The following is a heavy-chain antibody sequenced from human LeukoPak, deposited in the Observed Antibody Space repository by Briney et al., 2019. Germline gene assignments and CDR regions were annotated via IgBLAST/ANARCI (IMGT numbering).Heavy chain of an antibody. CDR2: IIPIFGTA. CDR1: GGTFSSYA. CDR3: ARDFPLTTTVTTFGGMDV. V-gene: IGHV1-69*13. J-gene: IGHJ6*02. Sequence: SVKVSCKASGGTFSSYAISWVRQAPGQGLEWMGGIIPIFGTANYAQKFQGRVTITADESTSTAYMELSSLRSEDTAVYYCARDFPLTTTVTTFGGMDVWGQGTTVTVSS. D-gene: IGHD4-11*01.